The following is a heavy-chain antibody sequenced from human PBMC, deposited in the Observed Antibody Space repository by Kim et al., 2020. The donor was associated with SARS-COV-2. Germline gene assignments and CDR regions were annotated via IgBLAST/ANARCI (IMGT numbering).Heavy chain of an antibody. CDR3: ATHEGSGSNYYYYYGMD. CDR1: GFTLSSYA. Sequence: GGSLRLSCAASGFTLSSYAMHWVRQAPGKGLEGVAVISYDGSNKYYADSVKGRFTISRDNSMNTLYVQMNSLRAEDTAVYYCATHEGSGSNYYYYYGMD. CDR2: ISYDGSNK. J-gene: IGHJ6*01. V-gene: IGHV3-30*04. D-gene: IGHD3-10*01.